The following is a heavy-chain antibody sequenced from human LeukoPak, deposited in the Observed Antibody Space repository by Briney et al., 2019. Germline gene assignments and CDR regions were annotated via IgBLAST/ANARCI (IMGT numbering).Heavy chain of an antibody. CDR2: ISVYNGQT. CDR1: GYTFNSYG. Sequence: GASVKVSCKASGYTFNSYGINWVRQAPGQGLEGMGWISVYNGQTNYAHKFQGRVTMTTDTSTKTVYMELRSLRSDDTAVYYCARDSGWELQHFYFDHWGQGTLVTVSA. V-gene: IGHV1-18*01. J-gene: IGHJ4*02. CDR3: ARDSGWELQHFYFDH. D-gene: IGHD1-26*01.